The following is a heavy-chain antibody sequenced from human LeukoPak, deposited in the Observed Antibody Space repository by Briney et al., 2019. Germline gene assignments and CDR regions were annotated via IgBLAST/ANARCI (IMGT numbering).Heavy chain of an antibody. CDR3: AKDKNYDFWGGYYEGSYGLDV. V-gene: IGHV3-23*01. CDR2: LSGIGDRT. CDR1: GFTIRSYA. Sequence: GGSLRLSCRTSGFTIRSYAMNWVRQAPGKGLEWVSGLSGIGDRTCYADSVKGRFTISRDNAKNTVYLQMNSLRAGDTAIYFCAKDKNYDFWGGYYEGSYGLDVWGQGTTVIVSS. D-gene: IGHD3-3*01. J-gene: IGHJ6*02.